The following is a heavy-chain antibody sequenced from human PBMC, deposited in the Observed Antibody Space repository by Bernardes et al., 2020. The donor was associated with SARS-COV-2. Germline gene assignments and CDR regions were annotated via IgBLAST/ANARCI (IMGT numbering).Heavy chain of an antibody. Sequence: GGSLRLSCAASGFTFSSYWMSWVRQAPGKGLEWVANIKQDGSEKYYVDSVKGRFTISRDNAKNSLYLQMNSLRAEDTAVYYCATLKLRYFDWLFSWGQGTLVTVSS. V-gene: IGHV3-7*01. J-gene: IGHJ4*02. CDR2: IKQDGSEK. D-gene: IGHD3-9*01. CDR3: ATLKLRYFDWLFS. CDR1: GFTFSSYW.